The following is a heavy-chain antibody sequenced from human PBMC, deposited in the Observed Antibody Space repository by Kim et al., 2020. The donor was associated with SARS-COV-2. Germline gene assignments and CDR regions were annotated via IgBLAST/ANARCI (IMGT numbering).Heavy chain of an antibody. Sequence: SVKVSCKASGGTFSSYAISWVRQAPGQGLEWMGGIIPIFGTANYAQKFQGRVTITADESTSTAYMELSSLRSEDTAVYYCASRIAVAGTVVDYWGQGTLVTVSS. CDR3: ASRIAVAGTVVDY. V-gene: IGHV1-69*13. CDR1: GGTFSSYA. J-gene: IGHJ4*02. D-gene: IGHD6-19*01. CDR2: IIPIFGTA.